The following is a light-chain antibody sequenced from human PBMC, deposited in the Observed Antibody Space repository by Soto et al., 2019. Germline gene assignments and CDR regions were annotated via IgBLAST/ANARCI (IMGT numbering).Light chain of an antibody. CDR2: EGS. J-gene: IGLJ2*01. CDR3: CSYGGSGTFI. V-gene: IGLV2-23*03. CDR1: TSDVGKRDL. Sequence: QSALTQPASVSGSPGQSITISCTGTTSDVGKRDLVSWYKQHPGKAPQLIIYEGSKRPSGVPARFLVSKSANTASLTIAGLQAGDEADYYCCSYGGSGTFIFGGGTKVTVL.